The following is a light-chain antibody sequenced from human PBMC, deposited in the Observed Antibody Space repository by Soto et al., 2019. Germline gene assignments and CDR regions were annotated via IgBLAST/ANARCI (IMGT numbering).Light chain of an antibody. V-gene: IGKV3-20*01. CDR3: LQYASSPRT. CDR2: GAS. CDR1: QSIDSNY. J-gene: IGKJ1*01. Sequence: EIVLTQSPGTLSLSPGERATLSCRASQSIDSNYLAWYQQRPGQAPRLLIFGASSRATGIPDRFSGSGSGSDFILTISRLEPEDFAVYYCLQYASSPRTFGQGTKVEF.